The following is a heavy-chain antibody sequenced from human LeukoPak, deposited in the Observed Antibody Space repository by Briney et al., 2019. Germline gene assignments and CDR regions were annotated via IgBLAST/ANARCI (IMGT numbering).Heavy chain of an antibody. CDR1: GYTFTGYY. CDR2: INPNSGGT. CDR3: ARALWFGELAPPFDY. D-gene: IGHD3-10*01. Sequence: ASVKVSCKASGYTFTGYYMHWVRQAPGQGLEWMGWINPNSGGTNYAQKFQDRVTMTGDTSISTAYMELSRLRSDDTAVYYCARALWFGELAPPFDYWGQGTLVTVSS. V-gene: IGHV1-2*02. J-gene: IGHJ4*02.